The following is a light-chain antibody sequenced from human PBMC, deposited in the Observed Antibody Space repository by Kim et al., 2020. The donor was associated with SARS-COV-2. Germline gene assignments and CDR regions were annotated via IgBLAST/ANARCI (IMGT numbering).Light chain of an antibody. CDR2: DVY. V-gene: IGKV3-11*01. CDR3: QQRTNWQWT. J-gene: IGKJ1*01. CDR1: QDIGSY. Sequence: LSPGERASLSCRASQDIGSYLAWYQQRPGQSPRLLIYDVYNRATGIPARFSGAGSGTDFTLTISSLEPEDFAVYYCQQRTNWQWTFGQWTKVDIK.